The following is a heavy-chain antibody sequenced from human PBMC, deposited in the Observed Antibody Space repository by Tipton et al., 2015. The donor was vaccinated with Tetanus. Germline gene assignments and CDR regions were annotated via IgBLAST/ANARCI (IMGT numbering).Heavy chain of an antibody. Sequence: TLSLTCAVYGGSFSGYYWSWIRQPPGKGLEWIGEINHSGSTNYNPSLKSRVTISVDTSKNQFSLKLSSVTAADTAVYYCESHYGSGSDDAFDIWGQGTMVTVSS. CDR2: INHSGST. V-gene: IGHV4-34*01. CDR3: ESHYGSGSDDAFDI. CDR1: GGSFSGYY. J-gene: IGHJ3*02. D-gene: IGHD3-10*01.